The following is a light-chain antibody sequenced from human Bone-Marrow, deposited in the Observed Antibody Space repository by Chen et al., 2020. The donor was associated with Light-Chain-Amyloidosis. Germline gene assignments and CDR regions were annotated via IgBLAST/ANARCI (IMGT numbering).Light chain of an antibody. CDR1: GSNIGSHD. V-gene: IGLV1-47*01. J-gene: IGLJ2*01. Sequence: HSVLTQPPSTSATPGQRVTISCSGSGSNIGSHDVFWYQQVPGKAPKLLIFKNDQRPSGVPDLFSAFKSGTAASLAIRGLRSEDDADYHCATWDGSLSGVVFGGGTKVTVL. CDR3: ATWDGSLSGVV. CDR2: KND.